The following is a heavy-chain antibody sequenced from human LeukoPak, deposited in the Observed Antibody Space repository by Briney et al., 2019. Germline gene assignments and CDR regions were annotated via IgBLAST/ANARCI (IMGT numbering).Heavy chain of an antibody. CDR1: GFTFNIYT. Sequence: GGSLRLSCAASGFTFNIYTMTWVRQAPGKGLEWVANIKQDGSEKYYVDSVKGRFTISRDNAKNSLYLQMNSLRAEDTAVYYCARVSVVPAATFDYWGQGTLVTVSS. D-gene: IGHD2-2*01. CDR2: IKQDGSEK. V-gene: IGHV3-7*01. J-gene: IGHJ4*02. CDR3: ARVSVVPAATFDY.